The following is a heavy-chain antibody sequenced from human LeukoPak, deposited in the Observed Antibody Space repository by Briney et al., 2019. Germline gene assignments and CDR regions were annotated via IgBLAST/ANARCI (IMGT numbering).Heavy chain of an antibody. CDR1: GFTFSTFA. J-gene: IGHJ4*02. V-gene: IGHV3-23*01. CDR3: ATYRQVLLPFES. CDR2: IFPSGGEI. D-gene: IGHD2-8*02. Sequence: GGSLRLSCAASGFTFSTFAMIWVRQPPGKGLEWVSSIFPSGGEIHYADSVRGRFTISRDNSKSTLSLQMKSLRAEDTAIYYCATYRQVLLPFESWGQGTLVTVSS.